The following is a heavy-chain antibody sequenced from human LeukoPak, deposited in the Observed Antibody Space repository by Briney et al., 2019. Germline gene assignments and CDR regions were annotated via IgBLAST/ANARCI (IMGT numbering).Heavy chain of an antibody. CDR1: GFTFNNYA. CDR2: IDARGDDT. V-gene: IGHV3-23*01. Sequence: GGSLRLSCAASGFTFNNYAMTWVRQAPGKGLEWVSAIDARGDDTYDADFVRGRFTVSRDNVKNVVHLQMNSLRAEDSAFYYCAKSLRYFDFYGMDVWGRGTAVTVSA. J-gene: IGHJ6*04. CDR3: AKSLRYFDFYGMDV. D-gene: IGHD3-9*01.